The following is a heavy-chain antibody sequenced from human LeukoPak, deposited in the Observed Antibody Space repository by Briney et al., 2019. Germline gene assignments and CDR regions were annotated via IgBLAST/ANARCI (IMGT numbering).Heavy chain of an antibody. J-gene: IGHJ3*02. CDR3: ARLPWLDAFDM. D-gene: IGHD3-9*01. Sequence: SSETLSLTCTVSDYFISSGYYWGWLRQPPGKGLEWIGSIYHSGSTYYNPSLKSRVTISVDKSKNQFSLNLSSVTAADTAVYYCARLPWLDAFDMWGQGTMVTVSS. CDR1: DYFISSGYY. CDR2: IYHSGST. V-gene: IGHV4-38-2*02.